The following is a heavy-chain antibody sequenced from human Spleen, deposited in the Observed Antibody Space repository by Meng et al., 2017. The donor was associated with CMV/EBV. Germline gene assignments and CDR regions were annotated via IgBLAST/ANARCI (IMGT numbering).Heavy chain of an antibody. Sequence: GESLKISCAASGFTFSSYDMHWVRQAPGKGLEWVSYISSSSSTIYYADSVKGRFTISRDNAKNSLYLQMNSLRAEDTAVYYCARSTDFDYWGQGTLVTVSS. J-gene: IGHJ4*02. CDR2: ISSSSSTI. CDR3: ARSTDFDY. CDR1: GFTFSSYD. D-gene: IGHD4-11*01. V-gene: IGHV3-48*04.